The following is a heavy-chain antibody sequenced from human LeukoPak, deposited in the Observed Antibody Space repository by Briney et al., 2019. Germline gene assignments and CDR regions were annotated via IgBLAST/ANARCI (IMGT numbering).Heavy chain of an antibody. CDR1: GFTFSSYS. CDR2: ISSSSSYI. Sequence: GGSLRLSCAASGFTFSSYSMNWVRQAPGKGLEWVSSISSSSSYIYYADSVKGRFTISRDNAKNSLYLQMNSLRAEDTAVYYCARVVYCSGGSCYWGPFDYWGQGTLVTVSS. V-gene: IGHV3-21*01. J-gene: IGHJ4*02. D-gene: IGHD2-15*01. CDR3: ARVVYCSGGSCYWGPFDY.